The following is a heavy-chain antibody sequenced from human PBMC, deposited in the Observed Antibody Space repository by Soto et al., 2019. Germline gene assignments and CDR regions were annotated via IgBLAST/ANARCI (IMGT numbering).Heavy chain of an antibody. D-gene: IGHD5-18*01. CDR3: ARSGYSYGRYMDV. J-gene: IGHJ6*03. V-gene: IGHV3-53*04. CDR2: IYSGGST. CDR1: GFTVSSNY. Sequence: GGSLRLSCAASGFTVSSNYMSWVRQAPGKGLEWVSVIYSGGSTYYADSVKGRFTISRHNSKNTLYLQMNGLGAEDTAVYYCARSGYSYGRYMDVWGKGTTVTVSS.